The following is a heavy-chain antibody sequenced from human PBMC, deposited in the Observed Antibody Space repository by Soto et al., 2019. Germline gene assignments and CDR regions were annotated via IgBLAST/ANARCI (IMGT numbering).Heavy chain of an antibody. CDR1: GGSISSYY. D-gene: IGHD5-12*01. CDR3: AGPQTDLYSVYEAGWFDP. Sequence: SETLSLTCTDSGGSISSYYWSWIRQPPGKGLEWIGYIYYSGSTNYNPSLKSRVTISVDPSKNQFSLKLSSVNAADTAVYYCAGPQTDLYSVYEAGWFDPWGQGTLVTVS. J-gene: IGHJ5*02. CDR2: IYYSGST. V-gene: IGHV4-59*08.